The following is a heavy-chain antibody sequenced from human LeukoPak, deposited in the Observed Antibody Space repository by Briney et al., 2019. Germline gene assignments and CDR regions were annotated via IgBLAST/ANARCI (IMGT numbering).Heavy chain of an antibody. D-gene: IGHD3-10*01. CDR3: ASDSPQYGRFGELSRAYFDL. CDR1: GYTFTGYY. J-gene: IGHJ2*01. Sequence: ASVKVSCKASGYTFTGYYMHWGRQPPGQGLEWMRWINPNSGGTNYAQKFQGRVTMTRDTSISTAYMELSRLRSDDTAVYYCASDSPQYGRFGELSRAYFDLWGRGTLVTVSS. V-gene: IGHV1-2*02. CDR2: INPNSGGT.